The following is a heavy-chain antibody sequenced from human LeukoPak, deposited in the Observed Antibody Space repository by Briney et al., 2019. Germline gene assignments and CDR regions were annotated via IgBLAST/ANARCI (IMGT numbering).Heavy chain of an antibody. J-gene: IGHJ4*02. CDR3: AKDNYGDYDASIFDY. V-gene: IGHV3-9*01. CDR2: ISWNSGSI. Sequence: GGSLRLSCAASGFTFDDYAMHWVRQAPGKGLEWVSGISWNSGSIGYADSVKGRFTTSRDNAKNSLYLQMNSLRAEDTALYYCAKDNYGDYDASIFDYWGQGTLVTVSS. D-gene: IGHD4-17*01. CDR1: GFTFDDYA.